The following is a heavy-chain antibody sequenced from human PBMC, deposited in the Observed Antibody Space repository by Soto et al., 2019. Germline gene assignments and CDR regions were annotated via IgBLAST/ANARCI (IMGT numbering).Heavy chain of an antibody. CDR2: IYSGGST. V-gene: IGHV3-53*01. D-gene: IGHD1-26*01. Sequence: GGSLRLSCAASGFTVSSNYMSWVRQAPGKGLEWVSVIYSGGSTYYADSVKGRFTISRDNSKNTLYLQMNSLGAEDTAVYYCARTYSGSYFDYWGQGTLVTVSS. CDR3: ARTYSGSYFDY. J-gene: IGHJ4*02. CDR1: GFTVSSNY.